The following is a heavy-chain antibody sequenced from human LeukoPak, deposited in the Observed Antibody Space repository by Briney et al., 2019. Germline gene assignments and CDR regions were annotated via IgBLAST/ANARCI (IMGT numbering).Heavy chain of an antibody. J-gene: IGHJ6*02. Sequence: ASVKVSCKASGYTFISYGISWVRQAPGQGLEWMGWISAYNANTNYAQKLQGRVTMTTDTSTSTAYMELRSLRSDDTAVYYCARTNQRYYYYYYGMDVWGQGTTVTVSS. CDR2: ISAYNANT. CDR1: GYTFISYG. CDR3: ARTNQRYYYYYYGMDV. V-gene: IGHV1-18*01. D-gene: IGHD2-21*01.